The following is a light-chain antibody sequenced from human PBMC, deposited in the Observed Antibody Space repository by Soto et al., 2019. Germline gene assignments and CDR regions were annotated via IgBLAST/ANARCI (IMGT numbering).Light chain of an antibody. CDR1: QSISGW. V-gene: IGKV1-5*03. CDR2: KTS. J-gene: IGKJ4*01. Sequence: DVQMTQSPSTLSASVGDRVTITRRASQSISGWLAWYQQKAGKAPKLLIYKTSNLESAVPSRFSGSGSGTAFTLPISSLHPDDFATYYCQQYNSYPLTFGGGTKVDIK. CDR3: QQYNSYPLT.